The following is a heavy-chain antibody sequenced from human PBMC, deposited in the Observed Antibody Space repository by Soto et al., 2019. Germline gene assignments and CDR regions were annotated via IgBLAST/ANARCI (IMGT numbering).Heavy chain of an antibody. CDR1: SGSISNYF. J-gene: IGHJ4*02. V-gene: IGHV4-59*01. CDR3: ARYSSASWNPAYCFDY. CDR2: IYYSGST. Sequence: QVQLQESGPGLVKPSETLSLTCAVSSGSISNYFWGWIRQPPGKGLEWIGYIYYSGSTTYNPSLTSRVALTVDTSKNQFFLNLHLVTAADTAVYYCARYSSASWNPAYCFDYWGEGTLVTVSS. D-gene: IGHD2-2*01.